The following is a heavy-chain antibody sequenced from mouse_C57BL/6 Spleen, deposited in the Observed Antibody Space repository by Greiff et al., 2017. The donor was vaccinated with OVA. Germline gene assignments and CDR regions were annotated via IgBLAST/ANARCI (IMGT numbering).Heavy chain of an antibody. CDR1: GYSITSGYY. CDR2: ISYDGSN. J-gene: IGHJ1*03. Sequence: EVQLQESGPGLVKPSQSLSLTCSVPGYSITSGYYWNWIRQFPGNKLEWMGYISYDGSNNYNPSLKNRISITRDTSKNQFFLKLNSVTTEDTATYYCARQRGDYYGSSYGYFDVWGTGTTVTVSS. D-gene: IGHD1-1*01. CDR3: ARQRGDYYGSSYGYFDV. V-gene: IGHV3-6*01.